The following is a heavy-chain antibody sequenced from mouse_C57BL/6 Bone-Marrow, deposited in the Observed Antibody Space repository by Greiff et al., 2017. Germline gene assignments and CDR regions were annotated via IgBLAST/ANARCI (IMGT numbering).Heavy chain of an antibody. D-gene: IGHD1-1*01. CDR1: GYTFTSYW. V-gene: IGHV1-64*01. CDR3: AREGKLLRVDY. Sequence: QVQLKQSGAELVKPGASVKLSCKASGYTFTSYWMHWVKQRPGQGLEWIGMIHPNSGSTNYNEKFKSKATLTVDKSSSTAYMQLSSLTAEDSAVYYCAREGKLLRVDYWVQGTTLTVSS. J-gene: IGHJ2*01. CDR2: IHPNSGST.